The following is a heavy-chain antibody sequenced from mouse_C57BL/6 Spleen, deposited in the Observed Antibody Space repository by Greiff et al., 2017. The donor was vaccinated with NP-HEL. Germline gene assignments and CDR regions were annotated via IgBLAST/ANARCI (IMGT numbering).Heavy chain of an antibody. J-gene: IGHJ2*01. V-gene: IGHV5-17*01. Sequence: EVQGVESGGGLVKPGGSLKLSCAASGFTFSDYGMHWVRQAPEKGLEWVAYISSGSSTIYYADTVKGRFTFSRDNAKNTLFLQLTSLRSEDTAMYYCAWDYGYDDEGNFDYWGQGTTLTVSS. CDR3: AWDYGYDDEGNFDY. CDR2: ISSGSSTI. D-gene: IGHD2-2*01. CDR1: GFTFSDYG.